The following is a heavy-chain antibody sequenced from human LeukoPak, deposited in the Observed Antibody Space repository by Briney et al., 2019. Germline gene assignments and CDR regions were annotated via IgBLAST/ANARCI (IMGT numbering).Heavy chain of an antibody. Sequence: GEPLKISCKGSGYSFTSYWIGWVRQMPGKGLEWMGIIYPGDSDTRYSPSFQGQVTISADKSISTAYLQWSSLKASDTAMYYCARSPPSSYCTSTSCYPRHFDYWGQGTLVTVSS. V-gene: IGHV5-51*01. CDR2: IYPGDSDT. CDR1: GYSFTSYW. J-gene: IGHJ4*02. CDR3: ARSPPSSYCTSTSCYPRHFDY. D-gene: IGHD2-2*01.